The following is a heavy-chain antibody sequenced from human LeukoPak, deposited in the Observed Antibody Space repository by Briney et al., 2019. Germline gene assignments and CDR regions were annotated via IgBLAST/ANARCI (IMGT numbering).Heavy chain of an antibody. V-gene: IGHV3-30*02. J-gene: IGHJ6*03. D-gene: IGHD6-13*01. CDR2: IRYDETSK. CDR1: GFSFSAFG. CDR3: AKEGDIASAGPTDYMDV. Sequence: GGSLRLSCAASGFSFSAFGMHWVRQSPGKGLEWVAFIRYDETSKYYAGSVKGRFTISRDNSKNTLSLQMNSLRPEDTAVYYCAKEGDIASAGPTDYMDVWGKGTTVTVSS.